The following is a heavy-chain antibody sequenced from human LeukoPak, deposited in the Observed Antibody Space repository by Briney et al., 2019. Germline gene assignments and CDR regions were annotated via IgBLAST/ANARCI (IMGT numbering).Heavy chain of an antibody. Sequence: ASVKVSCKASGYTFTRYNMHWVRQAPGQGLEWMGWINPNSGGTNYAQKFQGRVTMTRDTSISTAYMELSRLRSDDTAVYYCARDRQQQLVFLYYYYMDVWGKGTTVTVSS. CDR3: ARDRQQQLVFLYYYYMDV. V-gene: IGHV1-2*02. D-gene: IGHD6-13*01. CDR1: GYTFTRYN. CDR2: INPNSGGT. J-gene: IGHJ6*03.